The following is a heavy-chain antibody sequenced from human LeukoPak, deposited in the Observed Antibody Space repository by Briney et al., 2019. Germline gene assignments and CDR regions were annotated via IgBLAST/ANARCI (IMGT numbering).Heavy chain of an antibody. V-gene: IGHV1-8*01. Sequence: ASVKVSCKASGYTFTSYDINWVRQATGQGLEWMGWMNPNSGNTGYAQKFQGRVTMTRNTSISTAYMELGSLRSEDTAVYYCARVQNSSSWYGPQYYFDYWAREPWSPSPQ. D-gene: IGHD6-13*01. CDR3: ARVQNSSSWYGPQYYFDY. CDR1: GYTFTSYD. J-gene: IGHJ4*02. CDR2: MNPNSGNT.